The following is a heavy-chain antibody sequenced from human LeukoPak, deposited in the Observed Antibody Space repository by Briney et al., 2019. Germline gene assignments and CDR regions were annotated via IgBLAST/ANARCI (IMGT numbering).Heavy chain of an antibody. V-gene: IGHV4-38-2*02. CDR3: ARDLASCAGDCYSDGFDY. D-gene: IGHD2-21*02. CDR1: GYSISSDYS. J-gene: IGHJ4*02. Sequence: SETLSLTCTVSGYSISSDYSWGWIRLPPGKGLEWIGSINDGGSTYYNPSLKSRLTISVDTSKNQFSLMLSSVTAADTAVYYCARDLASCAGDCYSDGFDYWGQGTLVTVSS. CDR2: INDGGST.